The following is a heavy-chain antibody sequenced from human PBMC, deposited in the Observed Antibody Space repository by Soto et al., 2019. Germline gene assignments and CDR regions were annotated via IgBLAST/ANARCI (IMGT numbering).Heavy chain of an antibody. J-gene: IGHJ4*02. V-gene: IGHV3-23*01. CDR1: SCSNYA. Sequence: SCSNYAVTWVRQAPGKGLEWVSTISGSGGSTYYADSVKGRFTISRDNSKNTLYLQMNSLRAEDTAVYYCAKDQGSNWYALDYWGQGTLVTVSS. CDR3: AKDQGSNWYALDY. D-gene: IGHD6-13*01. CDR2: ISGSGGST.